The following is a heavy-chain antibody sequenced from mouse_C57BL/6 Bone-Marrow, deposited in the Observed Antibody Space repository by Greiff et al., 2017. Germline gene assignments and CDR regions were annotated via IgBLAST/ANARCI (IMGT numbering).Heavy chain of an antibody. V-gene: IGHV1-85*01. Sequence: QVQLKQSGPELVKPGASVKLSCKASGYTFTSYDINWVKQRPGQGLEWIGWIYPRDGSTKYNEKFKGKATLTVDTSSSPAYMELHSLTSEDSAVYFGARLEFDGSSGDWYFDVWGTGTTVTVSS. J-gene: IGHJ1*03. CDR2: IYPRDGST. D-gene: IGHD1-1*01. CDR1: GYTFTSYD. CDR3: ARLEFDGSSGDWYFDV.